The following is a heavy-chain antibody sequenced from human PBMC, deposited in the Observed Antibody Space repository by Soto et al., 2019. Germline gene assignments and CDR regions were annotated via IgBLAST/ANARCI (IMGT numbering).Heavy chain of an antibody. J-gene: IGHJ6*02. CDR2: ISAYNGNT. CDR3: ARDRGSYYFYSSNYYYGMDV. Sequence: ASVKVSCKASGYTFTSYGISWVRQAPGQGLEWMGWISAYNGNTNYAQKLQGRVTMTTDTSTSTAYMELRSLRSDDTAVYYCARDRGSYYFYSSNYYYGMDVWGQGTTVTV. V-gene: IGHV1-18*01. CDR1: GYTFTSYG. D-gene: IGHD1-26*01.